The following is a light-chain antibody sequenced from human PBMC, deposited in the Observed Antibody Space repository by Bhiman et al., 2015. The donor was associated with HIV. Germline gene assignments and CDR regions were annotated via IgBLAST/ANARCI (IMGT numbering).Light chain of an antibody. Sequence: SYELTQPPSVSVAPGKTATITCGGNNIGSKSVHWYQQKPGQAPVLVIYYDSDRPSGIPERFSGSNSGNTATLTISRVEAGDEADYYCQVWDSTSDHPRIFGGGTKLSVL. CDR3: QVWDSTSDHPRI. V-gene: IGLV3-21*04. CDR1: NIGSKS. J-gene: IGLJ2*01. CDR2: YDS.